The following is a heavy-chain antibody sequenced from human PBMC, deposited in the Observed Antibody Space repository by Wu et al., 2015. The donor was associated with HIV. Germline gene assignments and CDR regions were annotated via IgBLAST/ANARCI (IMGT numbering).Heavy chain of an antibody. CDR2: IIPIFGTS. V-gene: IGHV1-69*12. Sequence: QVQLVQSGAEVKKPGSSVKVSCKAFGDTFSRSTISWVRQAPGQGLEWMGGIIPIFGTSNYAQKFQGRVTITADESTGTSYMDLSSLRSEDTAVYFCARDGYRRDDYTRDYGMDVWGQGTTVTVSS. J-gene: IGHJ6*02. CDR3: ARDGYRRDDYTRDYGMDV. CDR1: GDTFSRST. D-gene: IGHD5-24*01.